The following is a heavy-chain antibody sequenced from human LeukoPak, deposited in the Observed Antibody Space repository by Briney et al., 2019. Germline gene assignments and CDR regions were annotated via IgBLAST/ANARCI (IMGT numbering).Heavy chain of an antibody. CDR1: GFIFSDSQ. CDR3: TRPAGWDTDMVTSFDP. Sequence: PGGSLRLSCAASGFIFSDSQMHWVRQASGKGLEWVGRIRSKTNSYATVYAESVKGRFTISRDDSKNTAFLQMKSLKTEDTAVYYCTRPAGWDTDMVTSFDPWGQGTLVTVSS. J-gene: IGHJ5*02. CDR2: IRSKTNSYAT. D-gene: IGHD5-18*01. V-gene: IGHV3-73*01.